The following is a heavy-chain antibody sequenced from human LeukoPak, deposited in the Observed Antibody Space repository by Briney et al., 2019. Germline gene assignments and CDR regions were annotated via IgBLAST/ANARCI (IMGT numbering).Heavy chain of an antibody. D-gene: IGHD6-13*01. V-gene: IGHV1-46*01. Sequence: GASVKVSCKASGYTFTSYYMHWVRQAPGQGLEWLGIINPSGGSTSYAQKFRGRVTMTRDTSTSTVYMELSSLRSEDTAVYYCARDRMAAAGTESNWFDPWGQGTLVTVSS. CDR1: GYTFTSYY. CDR2: INPSGGST. CDR3: ARDRMAAAGTESNWFDP. J-gene: IGHJ5*02.